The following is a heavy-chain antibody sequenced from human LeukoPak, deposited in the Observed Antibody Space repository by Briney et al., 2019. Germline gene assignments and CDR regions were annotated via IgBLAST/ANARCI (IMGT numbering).Heavy chain of an antibody. CDR3: AKIDSSGWYNKEAFDY. Sequence: SGGSLRLSCAASGFTFSSYGMHWVRQAPGKWLEWVAFIRYDGSNKYYADSVKGRFTISRDNSKNTLYLQMNSLRAEDTAVYYCAKIDSSGWYNKEAFDYWGQGTLVTASS. D-gene: IGHD6-19*01. V-gene: IGHV3-30*02. J-gene: IGHJ4*02. CDR1: GFTFSSYG. CDR2: IRYDGSNK.